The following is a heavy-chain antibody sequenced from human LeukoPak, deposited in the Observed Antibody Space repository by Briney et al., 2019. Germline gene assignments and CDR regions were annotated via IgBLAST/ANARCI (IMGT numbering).Heavy chain of an antibody. CDR1: GFTFSSYS. J-gene: IGHJ4*02. CDR2: ISSSSSYI. V-gene: IGHV3-21*04. D-gene: IGHD3-3*01. Sequence: GGSLRLSCAASGFTFSSYSMNWVRQAPGKGLEWVSSISSSSSYIYYADSVKGRFTISRDNAKNSLYLQMNSLRAEDTAVYYCAKCLEYYDFWSGYYAPFDYWGQGTLVTVSS. CDR3: AKCLEYYDFWSGYYAPFDY.